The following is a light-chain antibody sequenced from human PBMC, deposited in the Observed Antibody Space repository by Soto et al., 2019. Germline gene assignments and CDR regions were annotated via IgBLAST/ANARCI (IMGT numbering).Light chain of an antibody. CDR1: QSISSW. J-gene: IGKJ1*01. CDR3: QQYSSYWT. Sequence: IQMTQSPSTLSAYVGDRVTITCRASQSISSWLAWYQQKPGKAPKLLIYDASSLESGVPSRFSGSGSGTEFTLTIGSLQPDDFAIYYCQQYSSYWTFGQRTKADIK. V-gene: IGKV1-5*01. CDR2: DAS.